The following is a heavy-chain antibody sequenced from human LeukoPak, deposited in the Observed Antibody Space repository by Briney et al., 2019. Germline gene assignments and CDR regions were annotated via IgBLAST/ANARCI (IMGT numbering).Heavy chain of an antibody. CDR2: ISSSSSYI. CDR3: GRVALFYGSGRPNPPDY. CDR1: GFTFSSYS. D-gene: IGHD3-10*01. J-gene: IGHJ4*02. V-gene: IGHV3-21*06. Sequence: PGGSLRLSCAASGFTFSSYSMNWVRQAPGKGLEWVSSISSSSSYIYYADSVKGRFTISRDNAKNSLYLQMNSLRAEDTAVYYYGRVALFYGSGRPNPPDYWGQGTLVTVSS.